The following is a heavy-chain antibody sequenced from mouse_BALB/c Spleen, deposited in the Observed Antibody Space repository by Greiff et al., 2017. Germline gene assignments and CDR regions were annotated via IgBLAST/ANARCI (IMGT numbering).Heavy chain of an antibody. Sequence: EVQGVESGGGLVKPGGSLKLSCAASGFTFSDYYMYWVRQTPEKRLEWVATISDGGSYTYYPDSVKGRFTISRDNAKNNLYLQMSSLKFEDTAMYYCARDSLLRLYWYFDVWGAGTTVTVSS. CDR3: ARDSLLRLYWYFDV. CDR1: GFTFSDYY. CDR2: ISDGGSYT. D-gene: IGHD1-2*01. V-gene: IGHV5-4*02. J-gene: IGHJ1*01.